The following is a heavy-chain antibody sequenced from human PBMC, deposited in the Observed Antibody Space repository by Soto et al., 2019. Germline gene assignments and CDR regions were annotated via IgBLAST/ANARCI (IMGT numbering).Heavy chain of an antibody. J-gene: IGHJ6*02. CDR1: GFKYTDFA. CDR2: ISYDGSDK. Sequence: VQLVESGGGEVQPGRSLRLSCAASGFKYTDFALHWVRQAPGKGLEWVAIISYDGSDKYYADSEKGRFVISRDNPKNTLYLEMNSLRPEDTAVYFWARRAWDSSYAIDVWGQGTTVTVFS. CDR3: ARRAWDSSYAIDV. V-gene: IGHV3-30*09. D-gene: IGHD3-22*01.